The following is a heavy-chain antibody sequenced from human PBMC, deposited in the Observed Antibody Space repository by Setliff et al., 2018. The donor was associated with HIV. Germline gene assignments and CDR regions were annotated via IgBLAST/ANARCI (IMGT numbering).Heavy chain of an antibody. CDR1: GYAFTDYS. Sequence: ASVKVSCKTSGYAFTDYSIHWVRQAPGQGLEWVGRINPDSRGTNYAQTFQGRVTMTRDTSVSTAYMELSRLKSDDTAVYYCATEGAGGSYQRASALDLWGQGTMVTVSS. CDR2: INPDSRGT. V-gene: IGHV1-2*06. D-gene: IGHD1-26*01. J-gene: IGHJ3*01. CDR3: ATEGAGGSYQRASALDL.